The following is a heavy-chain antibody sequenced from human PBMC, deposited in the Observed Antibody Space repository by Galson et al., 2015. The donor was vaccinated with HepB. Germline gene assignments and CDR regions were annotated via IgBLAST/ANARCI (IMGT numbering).Heavy chain of an antibody. J-gene: IGHJ5*02. CDR3: AKGGLNYYDPSAYYSAGNYFDP. CDR2: IGGSGEST. Sequence: SLRLSCAASGFNFSNYAMRWVRQAPGKGLEWVSVIGGSGESTYYAASVRGRFAISRDNSKNTAYLQMSSLRVEDTALYYCAKGGLNYYDPSAYYSAGNYFDPWGQGTLVTVSS. CDR1: GFNFSNYA. V-gene: IGHV3-23*01. D-gene: IGHD3-22*01.